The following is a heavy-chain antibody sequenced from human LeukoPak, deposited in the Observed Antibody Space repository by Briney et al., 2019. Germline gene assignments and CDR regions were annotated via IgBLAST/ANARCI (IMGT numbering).Heavy chain of an antibody. CDR3: ARTRPEWGSSDY. D-gene: IGHD1-26*01. CDR2: IYSGGST. J-gene: IGHJ4*02. CDR1: GFTFSSYA. Sequence: GGSLRLSCAASGFTFSSYAMSWVRQAPGKGLEWVSVIYSGGSTYYADSVKGRFTISRDNSKNTLYLQMNSLRAEDTAVYYCARTRPEWGSSDYWGQGTLVTVSS. V-gene: IGHV3-53*01.